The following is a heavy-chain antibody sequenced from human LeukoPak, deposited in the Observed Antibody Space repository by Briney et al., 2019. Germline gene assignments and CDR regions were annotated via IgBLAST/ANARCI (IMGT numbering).Heavy chain of an antibody. J-gene: IGHJ3*02. CDR2: IIPILGIA. CDR1: GGTFSSYA. CDR3: ARHSGHSSTNDAFDI. D-gene: IGHD6-13*01. Sequence: ASVKVSCKASGGTFSSYAISWVRQAPGQGLEWMGRIIPILGIANYAQKFQGRVTITADKSTSTAYMELSSLRSEDTAVYYCARHSGHSSTNDAFDIWGQGTMVIVSS. V-gene: IGHV1-69*04.